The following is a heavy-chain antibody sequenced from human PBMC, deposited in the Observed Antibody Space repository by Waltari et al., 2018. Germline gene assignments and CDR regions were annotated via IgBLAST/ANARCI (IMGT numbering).Heavy chain of an antibody. CDR1: GCSISCRRYY. Sequence: QLQLQESGPGLVKPSETLSLTFPLSGCSISCRRYYWGWLRQPPGKGLEWIGSFCYSGAASDNRSFKIRVTKSVDTSKNQMSRKRGSVTAADTAVYYCARRGSYYVEAFDIWGQGTMVTVSS. V-gene: IGHV4-39*01. CDR3: ARRGSYYVEAFDI. D-gene: IGHD1-26*01. CDR2: FCYSGAA. J-gene: IGHJ3*02.